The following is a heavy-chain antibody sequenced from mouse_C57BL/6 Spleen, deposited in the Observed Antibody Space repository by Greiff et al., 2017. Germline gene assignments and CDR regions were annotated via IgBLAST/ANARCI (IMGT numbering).Heavy chain of an antibody. CDR3: GRINWIKYYFDY. Sequence: EVQLVESGGGLVQPKGSLKLSCAASGFSFNTYAMNWVRQAPGKGLEWVARIRSKSNNYATYYADSVKDRFTISRDDSESMLDLQMNNLKTEDTAMYYCGRINWIKYYFDYWGQGTTLTVSS. J-gene: IGHJ2*01. CDR2: IRSKSNNYAT. CDR1: GFSFNTYA. V-gene: IGHV10-1*01. D-gene: IGHD4-1*02.